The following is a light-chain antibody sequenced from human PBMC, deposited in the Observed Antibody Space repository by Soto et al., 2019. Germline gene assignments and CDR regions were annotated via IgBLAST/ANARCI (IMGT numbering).Light chain of an antibody. V-gene: IGLV2-23*02. CDR1: NNDVGGFNR. CDR2: GVT. CDR3: CSYSGSGNYWI. J-gene: IGLJ3*02. Sequence: QLVLTQPASVSGSPGQSITIPCTGTNNDVGGFNRVSWYQQHPVKAPKLIVFGVTERPSGVSNRFSGSKSGNTASLTISGLQAEDEGDYYCCSYSGSGNYWIFGGGTKVTVL.